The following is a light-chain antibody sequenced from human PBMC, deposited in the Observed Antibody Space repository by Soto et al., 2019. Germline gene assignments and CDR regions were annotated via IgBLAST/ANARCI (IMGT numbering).Light chain of an antibody. J-gene: IGKJ2*01. CDR1: QSVSSNY. Sequence: EIVLTQSPGTLSLSPGDRATLSCRASQSVSSNYLAWYQQKPGQAPRLLIFAASSRATGIPDRFSGSGSGTDFTLTISRLEPEDFAVYYCQQYGSSPRTFGQGTKLEIK. V-gene: IGKV3-20*01. CDR2: AAS. CDR3: QQYGSSPRT.